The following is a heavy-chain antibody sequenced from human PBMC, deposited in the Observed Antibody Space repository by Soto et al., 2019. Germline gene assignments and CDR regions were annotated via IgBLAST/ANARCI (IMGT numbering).Heavy chain of an antibody. CDR1: GGSISSYY. J-gene: IGHJ5*02. Sequence: SETLSLTCTVSGGSISSYYWSWIRQPPGKGLEWIGYIDHSGGTNYNPSLKSRVTISLDASKNQISLKLSSVSAADTAVYYCARFGRGYYDILTGPNWFDPWGQGTLVTVSS. D-gene: IGHD3-9*01. CDR3: ARFGRGYYDILTGPNWFDP. V-gene: IGHV4-59*01. CDR2: IDHSGGT.